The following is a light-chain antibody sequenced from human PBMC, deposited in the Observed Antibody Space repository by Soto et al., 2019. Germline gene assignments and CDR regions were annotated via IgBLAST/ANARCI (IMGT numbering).Light chain of an antibody. CDR2: DAS. CDR3: QQRSKFT. Sequence: ESVLTQSPATLSLSPGERAILSCRASQSVSSYLAWYQQKPGQAPRLLIYDASNRATGIPARFSGSGSGTDFTLTISSLEPEDFAIYYCQQRSKFTFGPGTKVDIK. J-gene: IGKJ3*01. CDR1: QSVSSY. V-gene: IGKV3-11*01.